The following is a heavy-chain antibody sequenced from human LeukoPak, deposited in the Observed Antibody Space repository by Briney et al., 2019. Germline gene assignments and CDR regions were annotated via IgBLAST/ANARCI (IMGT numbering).Heavy chain of an antibody. D-gene: IGHD3-16*01. V-gene: IGHV1-8*01. J-gene: IGHJ3*02. CDR2: MNPNSGNT. CDR3: ARAHYDYVWGRPEDI. Sequence: GASVKVSCKASGYTFTGYDINWVRQATGQGLEWMGWMNPNSGNTGYAQKFQGRVTMTRNTSISTAYMELSSLRSEDTAVYYCARAHYDYVWGRPEDIWGQGTMVTVSS. CDR1: GYTFTGYD.